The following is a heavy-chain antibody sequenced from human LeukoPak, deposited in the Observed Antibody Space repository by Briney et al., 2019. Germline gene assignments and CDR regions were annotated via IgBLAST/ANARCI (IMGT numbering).Heavy chain of an antibody. J-gene: IGHJ4*02. D-gene: IGHD4-17*01. Sequence: SETLSLTCTVSGGSISSGGYYWSWIRQPPGKGLEWIGYIYHSGSTYYNPSLKSRVTISVDTSRNQFSLKLSSVTAADTAVYYCVWTDYGDYEGQFDYWGQGTLVTVSS. CDR3: VWTDYGDYEGQFDY. V-gene: IGHV4-30-2*01. CDR2: IYHSGST. CDR1: GGSISSGGYY.